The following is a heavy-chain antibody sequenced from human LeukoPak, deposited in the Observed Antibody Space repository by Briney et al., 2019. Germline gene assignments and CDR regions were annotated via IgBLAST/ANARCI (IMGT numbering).Heavy chain of an antibody. D-gene: IGHD3-10*01. CDR1: GGSISSYY. Sequence: SATLTLTRTVSGGSISSYYWSWIRQPPGQGLEWIGYIYYSGSTKYNASLKHRVTISVDTSKKQFSLRLSSVTAADTAVYYCARLMVRGAERTFDYWGQGTLVTVSS. V-gene: IGHV4-59*01. J-gene: IGHJ4*02. CDR2: IYYSGST. CDR3: ARLMVRGAERTFDY.